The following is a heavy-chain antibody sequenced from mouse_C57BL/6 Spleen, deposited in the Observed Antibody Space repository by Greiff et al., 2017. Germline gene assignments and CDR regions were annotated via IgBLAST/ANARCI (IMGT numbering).Heavy chain of an antibody. D-gene: IGHD1-1*01. J-gene: IGHJ2*01. CDR2: IYPGDGDT. CDR3: ARAYYGSSYGYFDY. Sequence: VQLQQSGPELVKPGASEKISCQPSGYAFSSSWMNWVKQRPGKGLEWIGRIYPGDGDTNYNGKFKGKATLTADKSSSTAYMQLSSLTSEDSAVYFCARAYYGSSYGYFDYWRSCTTLPAFS. V-gene: IGHV1-82*01. CDR1: GYAFSSSW.